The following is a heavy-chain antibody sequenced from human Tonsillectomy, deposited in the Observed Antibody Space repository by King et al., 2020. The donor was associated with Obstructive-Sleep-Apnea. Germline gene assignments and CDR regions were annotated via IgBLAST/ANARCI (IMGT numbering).Heavy chain of an antibody. CDR3: ATHYYDSSGYSKVDY. CDR1: VGSLSSGGYY. Sequence: VQLQESGPGLGKPSQTLSLTCTVSVGSLSSGGYYWRWIRQHPGKGLEWIGYCVYSGSTYYNPSLKIGVTISVDRSKNQFSRKLCSVTAADTAVYYCATHYYDSSGYSKVDYWGQGTLVTVSS. D-gene: IGHD3-22*01. V-gene: IGHV4-31*03. J-gene: IGHJ4*02. CDR2: CVYSGST.